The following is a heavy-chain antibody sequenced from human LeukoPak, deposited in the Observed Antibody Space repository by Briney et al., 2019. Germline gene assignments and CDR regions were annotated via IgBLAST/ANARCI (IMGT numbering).Heavy chain of an antibody. V-gene: IGHV1-69*13. Sequence: ASVKVSCKASGGTFSSYAISWVRQAPGQGLAWMERIIPIFGTANRAQKFQGRVTITADESTSTAYMELSSLRSEDTAVYYCARVHGARLRYFDWLSPADYWGQGTLVTVSS. CDR2: IIPIFGTA. D-gene: IGHD3-9*01. CDR3: ARVHGARLRYFDWLSPADY. J-gene: IGHJ4*02. CDR1: GGTFSSYA.